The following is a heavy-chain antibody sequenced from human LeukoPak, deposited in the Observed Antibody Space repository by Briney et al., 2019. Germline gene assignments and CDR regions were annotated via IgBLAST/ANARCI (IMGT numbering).Heavy chain of an antibody. J-gene: IGHJ4*02. D-gene: IGHD3-3*01. V-gene: IGHV3-21*01. CDR2: ISSSSSYI. CDR3: ARGSETIFGVVPGAIDY. Sequence: PGGSLRLSCAASGFTFSSYDLNWVRQAPGKGLEWVSSISSSSSYIYYADSVKGRFTISRDNAKNSLYLQMNSLRAEDTAVYYCARGSETIFGVVPGAIDYWGQGTLVTVSS. CDR1: GFTFSSYD.